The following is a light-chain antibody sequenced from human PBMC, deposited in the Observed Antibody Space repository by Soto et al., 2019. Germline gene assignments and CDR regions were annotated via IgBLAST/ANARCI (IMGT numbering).Light chain of an antibody. V-gene: IGKV1-27*01. CDR3: QQYGDSPFT. CDR2: GAS. Sequence: DIQMTQSPSSLSASVGDRVTITCRASQGISNYLAWYQHKRGRAPRLLIYGASTRATAVPDRFTGSGSGTDFALTISSLEPEDAAVYYCQQYGDSPFTFGPGTNLDIK. CDR1: QGISNY. J-gene: IGKJ2*01.